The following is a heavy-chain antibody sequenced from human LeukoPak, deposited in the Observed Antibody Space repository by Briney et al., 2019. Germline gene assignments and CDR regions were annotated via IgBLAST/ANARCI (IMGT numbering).Heavy chain of an antibody. CDR2: IYYSGTT. V-gene: IGHV4-59*01. J-gene: IGHJ4*02. D-gene: IGHD3-10*01. Sequence: SETLSLTCTVSGGSISSYYWSWIRQPAGKGLEWIGYIYYSGTTNYNPSLKSRVTISVDTSKNQFSLKLTSVTAADTAVYYCAGGSGLPHFDYWGQGTLVTVSS. CDR1: GGSISSYY. CDR3: AGGSGLPHFDY.